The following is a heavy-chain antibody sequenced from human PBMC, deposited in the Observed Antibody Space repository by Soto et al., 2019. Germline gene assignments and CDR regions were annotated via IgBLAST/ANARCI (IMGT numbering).Heavy chain of an antibody. V-gene: IGHV4-39*01. D-gene: IGHD2-15*01. Sequence: SETLSLTCTVSGGSISSSSYYWGWIRQPPGKGLEWIGSIYYSGSTYYNPSLKSRVTISVDTSKNQFSLKLSSVTAADTAVYYCARHHCSGGSCYQIDYWGQGTLVTVSS. CDR3: ARHHCSGGSCYQIDY. J-gene: IGHJ4*02. CDR1: GGSISSSSYY. CDR2: IYYSGST.